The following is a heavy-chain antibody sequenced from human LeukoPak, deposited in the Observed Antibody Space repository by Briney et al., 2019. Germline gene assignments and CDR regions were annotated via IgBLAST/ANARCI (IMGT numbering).Heavy chain of an antibody. J-gene: IGHJ3*02. CDR1: GFTFSSYA. V-gene: IGHV3-30-3*01. CDR2: ISYDGSNK. Sequence: GSLRLSCAASGFTFSSYAMHWVRQAPGKGLEWVAVISYDGSNKYYADSVKGRFTISRDNSKNTLYLQMNSLRAEDTAVYYCARVRSRGHIAAAFDIWGQGTMVTVSS. CDR3: ARVRSRGHIAAAFDI. D-gene: IGHD5-12*01.